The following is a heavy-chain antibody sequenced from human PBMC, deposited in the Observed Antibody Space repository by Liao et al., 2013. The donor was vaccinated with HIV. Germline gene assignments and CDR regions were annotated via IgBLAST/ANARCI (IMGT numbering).Heavy chain of an antibody. CDR3: ARAESYYDFWSVYYYYMDV. V-gene: IGHV4-4*07. J-gene: IGHJ6*03. CDR2: IYTSGST. D-gene: IGHD3-3*01. CDR1: GGSMSSYY. Sequence: QLQLQESGPGLVKPSETLSLTCTVSGGSMSSYYWSWIRQPAGKGLEWIGRIYTSGSTNYNPSLKSRVTMSVDTSKNQFSLKLSSVTAADTAVYYCARAESYYDFWSVYYYYMDVWGKGTTVTVSS.